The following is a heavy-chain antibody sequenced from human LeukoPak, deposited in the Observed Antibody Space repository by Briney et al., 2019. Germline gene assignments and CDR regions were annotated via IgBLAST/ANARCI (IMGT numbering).Heavy chain of an antibody. Sequence: GGCLRLSCAASGFTVITNDMTWVRQAPGKGLEWVSVLYSDGNTKYADSVQGRFTISRDNSKNTLYLEMNSLSPDDTAVYYCARGVEPLAANTLAYWGQGTLVTVSS. CDR1: GFTVITND. V-gene: IGHV3-53*01. CDR2: LYSDGNT. CDR3: ARGVEPLAANTLAY. J-gene: IGHJ4*02. D-gene: IGHD1-14*01.